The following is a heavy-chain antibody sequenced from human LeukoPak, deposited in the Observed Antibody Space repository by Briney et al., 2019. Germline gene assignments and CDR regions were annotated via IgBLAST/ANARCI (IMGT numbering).Heavy chain of an antibody. V-gene: IGHV3-30*04. CDR3: ARDLRAISFDN. Sequence: GGSLRLSCAASGFTFSSYAMHWVRQAPGKGLEWVAVISYDGSNKYYADSVKGRFTISRDNSKNTLYLQMNSLRAEDTAIYYCARDLRAISFDNWGQGTLVSVSS. CDR2: ISYDGSNK. CDR1: GFTFSSYA. D-gene: IGHD5-12*01. J-gene: IGHJ4*02.